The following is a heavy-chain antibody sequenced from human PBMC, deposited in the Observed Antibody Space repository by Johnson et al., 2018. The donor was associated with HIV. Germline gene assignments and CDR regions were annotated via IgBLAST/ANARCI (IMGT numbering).Heavy chain of an antibody. CDR1: GFTFSSYA. J-gene: IGHJ3*02. D-gene: IGHD2-8*01. V-gene: IGHV3-23*04. CDR2: ISGSGGST. Sequence: VQLVESGGGLVQPGGSLRLSCAASGFTFSSYAMSWVRQAPGKGLELVSAISGSGGSTYYADSVKGRFTISRDNSKDTLYLQMNSLRAEDTAVYYCAKFLLMYEERSGTFDIWGQGTMVTVSS. CDR3: AKFLLMYEERSGTFDI.